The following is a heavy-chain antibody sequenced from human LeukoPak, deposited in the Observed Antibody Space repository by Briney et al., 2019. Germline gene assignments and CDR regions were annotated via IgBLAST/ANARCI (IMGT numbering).Heavy chain of an antibody. CDR1: GFTFNDYA. D-gene: IGHD2-2*01. CDR2: ISGSGGNT. V-gene: IGHV3-23*01. CDR3: AKKGCTSTTCYSNC. Sequence: GGSLRLSCAASGFTFNDYAMNWVRQAPGKGLEWVSSISGSGGNTYYTDSVKGRFTISRDNSKNTLYLRMNTLRAEDTAVYYCAKKGCTSTTCYSNCWGQGTLATVSS. J-gene: IGHJ4*02.